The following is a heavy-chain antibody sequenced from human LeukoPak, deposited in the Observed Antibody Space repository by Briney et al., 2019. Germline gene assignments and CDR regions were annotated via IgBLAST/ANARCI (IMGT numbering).Heavy chain of an antibody. Sequence: ASVKVSCKASGNTFTSYDINWVRQATGQGLEWMGWMNPNSGNTGYAQKFQGRITMTRNTSISTAYMELSSLTSEDTAVYYCARIAAAGNRRLNYWGQGTLVTVSS. V-gene: IGHV1-8*01. CDR1: GNTFTSYD. CDR2: MNPNSGNT. D-gene: IGHD6-13*01. CDR3: ARIAAAGNRRLNY. J-gene: IGHJ4*02.